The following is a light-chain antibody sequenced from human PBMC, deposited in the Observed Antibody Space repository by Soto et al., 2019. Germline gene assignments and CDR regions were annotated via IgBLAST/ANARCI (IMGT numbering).Light chain of an antibody. CDR3: QHYGNSGVT. J-gene: IGKJ3*01. CDR2: SVS. CDR1: QSVNSNY. V-gene: IGKV3-20*01. Sequence: EIVLTQSPGTLSLSPGERATLSCRASQSVNSNYLAWHQQKPGQAPRLLIYSVSSRATGIPDRFSGSGSGTDFTLTISRLEPEDFAVYYCQHYGNSGVTFGPGTKVDIK.